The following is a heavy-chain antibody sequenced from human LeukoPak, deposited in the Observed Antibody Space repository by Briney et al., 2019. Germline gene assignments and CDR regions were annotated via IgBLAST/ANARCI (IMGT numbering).Heavy chain of an antibody. D-gene: IGHD1-26*01. CDR3: ARGSIVGATFDYFDY. CDR1: GYTFTGYY. J-gene: IGHJ4*02. CDR2: INPNSGGT. V-gene: IGHV1-2*02. Sequence: GASVNVSCKASGYTFTGYYIHWVRQAPGQGLEWMGWINPNSGGTNYAQKFQGRVTMTRDTSISTAYMDLSRLRSDDTAVYYCARGSIVGATFDYFDYWGQGTLVTVSS.